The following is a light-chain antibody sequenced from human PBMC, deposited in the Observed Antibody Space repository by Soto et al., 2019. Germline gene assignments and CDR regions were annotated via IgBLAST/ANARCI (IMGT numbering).Light chain of an antibody. CDR3: MQGTLWPGT. V-gene: IGKV2-30*01. CDR2: TVS. CDR1: QTLVYSDGNTY. J-gene: IGKJ1*01. Sequence: DVVMTQSPLSLPVTLGQPASISCRSSQTLVYSDGNTYLNWFQQRPSQSPRRLIYTVSNLDSGFPDRFSGRGSGTDFTMNISMVEAENVGVYFCMQGTLWPGTLGQGTKEEIK.